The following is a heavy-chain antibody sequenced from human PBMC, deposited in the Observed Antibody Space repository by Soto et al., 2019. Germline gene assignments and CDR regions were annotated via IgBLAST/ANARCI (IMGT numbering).Heavy chain of an antibody. V-gene: IGHV3-30-3*01. D-gene: IGHD3-10*01. J-gene: IGHJ6*02. Sequence: PGGSLRLSCAASGFTFSSYAMHWVRQAPGKGLEWVAVISYDGSNKYYADSVKGRFTISRDNSKNTLYLQMNSLRAEGTAVYYCARGEFGELPSNYYGMDVWGQGTTVTVSS. CDR2: ISYDGSNK. CDR1: GFTFSSYA. CDR3: ARGEFGELPSNYYGMDV.